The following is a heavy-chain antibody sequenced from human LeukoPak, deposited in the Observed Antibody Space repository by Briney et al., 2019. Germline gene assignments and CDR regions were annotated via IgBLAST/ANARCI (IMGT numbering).Heavy chain of an antibody. CDR1: GGSISNYY. CDR2: IYHSGNS. CDR3: ASLQGYCSGNRCPSSANYYYYMDV. D-gene: IGHD2-15*01. V-gene: IGHV4-59*04. Sequence: SETLSLTCTVSGGSISNYYWSWIRPPPGKGLEWIGIIYHSGNSYYNPSLKSRVTMSIDTSKNQFSLKVNSVTAADTAVYYCASLQGYCSGNRCPSSANYYYYMDVWGKGTTVTVSS. J-gene: IGHJ6*03.